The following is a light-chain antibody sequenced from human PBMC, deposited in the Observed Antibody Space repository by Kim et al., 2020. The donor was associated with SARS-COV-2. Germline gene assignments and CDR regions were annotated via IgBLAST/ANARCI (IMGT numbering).Light chain of an antibody. CDR1: TGAVTSGHY. CDR2: DTS. Sequence: PGGTVTPTCGSSTGAVTSGHYSYWLQQKPGQVPRTLIYDTSNKHSWTPARFSGSLLGGKAALTLSGAQPEDEAEYYCLLSYSDTLVFGGGTQLTVL. V-gene: IGLV7-46*01. J-gene: IGLJ3*02. CDR3: LLSYSDTLV.